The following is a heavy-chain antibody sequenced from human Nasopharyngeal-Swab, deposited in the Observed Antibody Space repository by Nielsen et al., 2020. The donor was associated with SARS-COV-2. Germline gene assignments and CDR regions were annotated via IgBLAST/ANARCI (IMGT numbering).Heavy chain of an antibody. CDR3: AKAPRGITMSYFQH. D-gene: IGHD3-10*02. J-gene: IGHJ1*01. CDR1: GFTFRSYA. CDR2: ISGSGGST. V-gene: IGHV3-23*01. Sequence: LSLTCAASGFTFRSYAMSWVRQAPGKGLEWVSAISGSGGSTYYADSVKGRFTISRDNSKNTLYLQMNSLRAEDTAVYYCAKAPRGITMSYFQHWGQGTLVTVSS.